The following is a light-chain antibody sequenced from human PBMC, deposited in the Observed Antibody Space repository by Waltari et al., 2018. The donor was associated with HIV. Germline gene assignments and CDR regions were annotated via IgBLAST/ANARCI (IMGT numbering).Light chain of an antibody. CDR3: SSYTSSSTPYV. CDR2: DVS. V-gene: IGLV2-14*03. CDR1: SSDVGGYNY. Sequence: QSALTQPASVSGSPGQSITISCTGTSSDVGGYNYVSWYQQNPGKAPKLMIYDVSNRPSGVSNRCSGSKSGNTASLTISGLQAEDEADYYCSSYTSSSTPYVFGTGTKVTVL. J-gene: IGLJ1*01.